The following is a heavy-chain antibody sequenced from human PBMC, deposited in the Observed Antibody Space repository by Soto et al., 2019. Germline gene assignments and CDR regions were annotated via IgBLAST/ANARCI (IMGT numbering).Heavy chain of an antibody. CDR2: ISYDGSNK. CDR1: GFTFSSYG. J-gene: IGHJ4*02. V-gene: IGHV3-30*03. D-gene: IGHD4-17*01. CDR3: ARWVGAFDY. Sequence: ESGGGVVQPGRSLRLSCAASGFTFSSYGMHWVRQAPGKGLEWVAVISYDGSNKYYADSVKGRFTISRDKSKNTLYLQMNTLRAEDTAVYYCARWVGAFDYWGQGTLVTVSS.